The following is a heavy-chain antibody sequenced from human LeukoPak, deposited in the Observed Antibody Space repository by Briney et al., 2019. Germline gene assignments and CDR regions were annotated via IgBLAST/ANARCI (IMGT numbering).Heavy chain of an antibody. Sequence: AGGSLRLSCAASGFTFSNYGMHWVRQAPGKGLEWVSSISSSSTYIYYADSVKGRFTISRDNAKNSLYLQMSSLRAEDTAVYYCARGGGNFDYCGQGTLVTVSS. CDR3: ARGGGNFDY. J-gene: IGHJ4*02. D-gene: IGHD2-15*01. CDR2: ISSSSTYI. CDR1: GFTFSNYG. V-gene: IGHV3-21*01.